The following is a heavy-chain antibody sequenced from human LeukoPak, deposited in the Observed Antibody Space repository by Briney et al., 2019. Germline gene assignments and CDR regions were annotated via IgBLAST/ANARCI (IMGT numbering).Heavy chain of an antibody. V-gene: IGHV4-59*12. D-gene: IGHD3-3*01. CDR2: IHNSGTT. CDR1: GGYISSYY. CDR3: ARDRDFWSGYYTLYYGMDV. Sequence: SETLSLTCTVSGGYISSYYWTWIRQSPGKGLEWIGHIHNSGTTRYNPSLKSRVTMSVDTSKNQFSLKLSSVTAADTAVYYCARDRDFWSGYYTLYYGMDVWGQGTTVTVSS. J-gene: IGHJ6*02.